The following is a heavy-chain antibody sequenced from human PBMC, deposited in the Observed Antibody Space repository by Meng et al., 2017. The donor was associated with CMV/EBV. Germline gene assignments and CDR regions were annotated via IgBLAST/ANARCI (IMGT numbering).Heavy chain of an antibody. V-gene: IGHV4-34*01. CDR1: GGSFRGYY. CDR2: INHSGST. Sequence: VRRQRWGSGLSEPSRPLPLTCAVYGGSFRGYYWSWIRQPPGKGLEWIGEINHSGSTNYNPSLKSRVTISVDTSKNQFSLKLSSVTAADTAVYYCARCRARVVPDYWGQGTLVTVSS. CDR3: ARCRARVVPDY. D-gene: IGHD4-23*01. J-gene: IGHJ4*02.